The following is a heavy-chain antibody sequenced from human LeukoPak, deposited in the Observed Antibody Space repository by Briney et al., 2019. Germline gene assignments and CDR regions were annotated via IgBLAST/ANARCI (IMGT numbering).Heavy chain of an antibody. CDR1: GFTFSDYY. CDR2: ISSSGSTI. J-gene: IGHJ4*02. V-gene: IGHV3-11*01. CDR3: ARHGQDIVVVVAATYDY. D-gene: IGHD2-15*01. Sequence: PGGSLRLPCAASGFTFSDYYMSWIRQAPGKGLEWVSYISSSGSTIYYADSVKGRFTISRDNAKNSLYLQMNSLRAEDTAVYYCARHGQDIVVVVAATYDYWGQGTLVTVSS.